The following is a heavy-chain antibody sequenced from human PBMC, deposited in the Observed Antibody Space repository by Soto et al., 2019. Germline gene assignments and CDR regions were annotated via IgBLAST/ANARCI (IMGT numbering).Heavy chain of an antibody. J-gene: IGHJ4*02. D-gene: IGHD5-12*01. CDR2: ISSNGGST. CDR1: GFTFSSYA. CDR3: VKDDEMATPPGHYFDY. V-gene: IGHV3-64D*06. Sequence: GGSLRLSCSASGFTFSSYAMHWVRQAPGKGLEYVSAISSNGGSTYYADSVKGRFTISRDNSKNTLYLQMSSLRAEDTAVYYCVKDDEMATPPGHYFDYWGQGTLVTVSS.